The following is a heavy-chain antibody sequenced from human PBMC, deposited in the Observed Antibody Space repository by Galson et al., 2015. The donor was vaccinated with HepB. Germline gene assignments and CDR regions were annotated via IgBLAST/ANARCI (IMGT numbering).Heavy chain of an antibody. J-gene: IGHJ4*02. D-gene: IGHD6-13*01. V-gene: IGHV3-23*01. CDR2: ISGSGGST. Sequence: LRLSCAASRFTFSNYVMNWVRQAPGKGLEWVSGISGSGGSTYYAGSVKGRFTISRDNSENTLYLQMNSLRAEDTAVYYCAKNSGSSWFVPYHFDSWGQGTLVTVSS. CDR1: RFTFSNYV. CDR3: AKNSGSSWFVPYHFDS.